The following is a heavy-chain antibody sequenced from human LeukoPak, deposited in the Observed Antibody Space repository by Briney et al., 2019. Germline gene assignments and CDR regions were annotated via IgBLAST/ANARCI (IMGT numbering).Heavy chain of an antibody. J-gene: IGHJ4*02. CDR2: IYSGGST. CDR1: GFTVSSNY. Sequence: PGGSLRLSCAASGFTVSSNYMSWVRQAPGKGLEWVSVIYSGGSTYYADSVKGRFTISRDNSKNTLYLQMNSLRAEDTAVYYCARDRGYGGYVSFDYWGQGTLVTVSS. CDR3: ARDRGYGGYVSFDY. V-gene: IGHV3-53*01. D-gene: IGHD4-17*01.